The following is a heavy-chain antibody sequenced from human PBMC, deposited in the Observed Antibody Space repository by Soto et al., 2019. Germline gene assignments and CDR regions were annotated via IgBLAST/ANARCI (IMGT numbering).Heavy chain of an antibody. Sequence: EVQVLESGGDLIQPGGSLRLSCAASGFPFSSYAMSWVRQAPGKVLQWVSTISDDGVATYYADSVKVRFTISRDNSTNTVYLNMNILRGDDTAVYYCARNKGPVSHTQYALGSWGQGTLVYVSS. CDR1: GFPFSSYA. D-gene: IGHD4-17*01. CDR3: ARNKGPVSHTQYALGS. V-gene: IGHV3-23*01. CDR2: ISDDGVAT. J-gene: IGHJ5*02.